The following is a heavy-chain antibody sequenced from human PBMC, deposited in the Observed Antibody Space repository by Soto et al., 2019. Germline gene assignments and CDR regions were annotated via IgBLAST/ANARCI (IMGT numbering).Heavy chain of an antibody. CDR3: AREGFSSGRAGGFDF. Sequence: EVQLLESGGGLVQPGGSLRLSCAASGLIFSTYVFTWVRQAPGKGLEWVSTISVSGDNTHYADSMKGRITISRDNSKDTLFLQSNNLRAEDTARYYCAREGFSSGRAGGFDFWGQGTMVSVSS. J-gene: IGHJ3*01. CDR1: GLIFSTYV. CDR2: ISVSGDNT. V-gene: IGHV3-23*01. D-gene: IGHD6-19*01.